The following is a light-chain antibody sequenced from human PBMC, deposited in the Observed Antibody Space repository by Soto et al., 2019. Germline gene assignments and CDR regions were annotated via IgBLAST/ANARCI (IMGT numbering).Light chain of an antibody. Sequence: QSALTQPASVSGSPGQSITISCTGTSSDVGGYNYVSWYQQHPGKAPKLMIYEVSNRPSGVSNRFSGSTSGNTASLTISGLQDEDEAAYYCSSYTNKNTWVFGGGTQLTVL. CDR2: EVS. V-gene: IGLV2-14*01. J-gene: IGLJ3*02. CDR1: SSDVGGYNY. CDR3: SSYTNKNTWV.